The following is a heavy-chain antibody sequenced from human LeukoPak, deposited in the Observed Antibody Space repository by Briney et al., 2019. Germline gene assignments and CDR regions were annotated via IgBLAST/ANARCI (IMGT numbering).Heavy chain of an antibody. Sequence: ASVKVSCKASGYTFTSYGISWARQAPGQGLEWMGWISAYNGNTNYAQKLQGRVTMTTDTSTSTAYMELRSLRSDDTAVYYCARRVRGLPLGSYYGDYWGQGTLVTVSS. CDR3: ARRVRGLPLGSYYGDY. CDR1: GYTFTSYG. D-gene: IGHD1-26*01. J-gene: IGHJ4*02. V-gene: IGHV1-18*01. CDR2: ISAYNGNT.